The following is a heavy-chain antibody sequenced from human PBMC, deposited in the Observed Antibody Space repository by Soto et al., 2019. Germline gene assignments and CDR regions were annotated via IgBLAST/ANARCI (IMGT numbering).Heavy chain of an antibody. D-gene: IGHD1-26*01. CDR3: AKGWDVKYFDY. CDR2: IFSSGRT. J-gene: IGHJ4*02. Sequence: SETLSLTCSVSAVSVSSANYYWSWIRQAPGRGLEWIGHIFSSGRTSYNPSLKSRLTMSIDPSMNVFSLNLSSVTAADTAVYYCAKGWDVKYFDYWGRGTLVTVSS. CDR1: AVSVSSANYY. V-gene: IGHV4-61*01.